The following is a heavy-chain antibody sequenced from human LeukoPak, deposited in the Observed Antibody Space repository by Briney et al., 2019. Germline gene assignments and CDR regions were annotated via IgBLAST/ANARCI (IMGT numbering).Heavy chain of an antibody. CDR2: ISSSGSTI. V-gene: IGHV3-11*04. CDR1: GFTFSDYY. J-gene: IGHJ3*02. CDR3: ARESRHVDYYDSSGYYHNAFDI. Sequence: GGSLRLSCAASGFTFSDYYMSWIRQAPGKGLEWVSYISSSGSTIYYADSVKGRFTISRDNAKNSLYLQMNSLRAEDTAVYYCARESRHVDYYDSSGYYHNAFDIWGQGTMVTVSS. D-gene: IGHD3-22*01.